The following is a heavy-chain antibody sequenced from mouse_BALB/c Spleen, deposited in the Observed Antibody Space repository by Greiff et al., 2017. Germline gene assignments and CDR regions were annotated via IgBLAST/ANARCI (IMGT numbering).Heavy chain of an antibody. D-gene: IGHD2-4*01. Sequence: EVMLVESGGGLVQPGGSRKLSCAASGFTFSSFGMHWVRQAPEKGLEWVAYISSGSSTIYYADTVKGRFTISRDNPKNTLFLQMTSLRSEDTAMYYCARGDYGGFAYWGQGTLVTVSA. CDR1: GFTFSSFG. CDR2: ISSGSSTI. J-gene: IGHJ3*01. V-gene: IGHV5-17*02. CDR3: ARGDYGGFAY.